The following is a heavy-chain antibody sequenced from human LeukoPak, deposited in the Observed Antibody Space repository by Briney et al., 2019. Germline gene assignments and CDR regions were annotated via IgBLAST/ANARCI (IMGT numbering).Heavy chain of an antibody. V-gene: IGHV4-30-2*01. CDR3: ARHRWELNAFGI. D-gene: IGHD1-26*01. CDR2: IYHSGST. Sequence: SETLSLTCAVSGGSISSGGYPWSWIRQPPGRGLEWIGYIYHSGSTYYNPSLKSRVTISVDTSKNQFSLILSSVTAADTAVYYCARHRWELNAFGIWGQGTMVTVSS. J-gene: IGHJ3*02. CDR1: GGSISSGGYP.